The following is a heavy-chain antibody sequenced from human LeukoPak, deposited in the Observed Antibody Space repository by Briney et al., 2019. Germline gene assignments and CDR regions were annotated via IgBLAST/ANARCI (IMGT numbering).Heavy chain of an antibody. V-gene: IGHV3-23*01. CDR3: AKGVSSWYLDY. Sequence: GGSLRLSCAASGFTFSSYAMSWVRQAPGKGLEWVSGISGSGGSTYYADSVKGRFTISKDNSKNTLHLQMNSLRADDTAVYYCAKGVSSWYLDYWGQGTLVTVSS. J-gene: IGHJ4*02. D-gene: IGHD6-13*01. CDR2: ISGSGGST. CDR1: GFTFSSYA.